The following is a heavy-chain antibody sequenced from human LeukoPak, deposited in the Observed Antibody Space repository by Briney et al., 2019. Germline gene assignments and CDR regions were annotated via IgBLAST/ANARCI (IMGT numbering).Heavy chain of an antibody. J-gene: IGHJ4*02. CDR3: ASELVPLGY. CDR2: ISYDGSNK. D-gene: IGHD6-6*01. CDR1: GFTFSSYA. V-gene: IGHV3-30-3*01. Sequence: GRSLRLSCAASGFTFSSYAMHWVRQAPGKGLEWVAVISYDGSNKYYADSVKGRFTISRDNSKNTLYLQMNSLRAEDTAVYYCASELVPLGYWGQGTLVTVSS.